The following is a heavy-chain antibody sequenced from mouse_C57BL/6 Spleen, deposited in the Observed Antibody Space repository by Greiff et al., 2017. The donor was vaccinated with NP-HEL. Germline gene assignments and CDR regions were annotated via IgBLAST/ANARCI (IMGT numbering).Heavy chain of an antibody. CDR1: GFSLTSYG. CDR3: AKTQFTTVVATDAMDY. V-gene: IGHV2-5*01. Sequence: QVQLQQSGPGLVQPSQSLSITCTVSGFSLTSYGVHWVRQSPGKGLEWLGVIWRGGSTDYNAAFMSRLSITKDNSKSQVFFKMNSLQADDTAIYYCAKTQFTTVVATDAMDYWGQGTSVTVSS. D-gene: IGHD1-1*01. J-gene: IGHJ4*01. CDR2: IWRGGST.